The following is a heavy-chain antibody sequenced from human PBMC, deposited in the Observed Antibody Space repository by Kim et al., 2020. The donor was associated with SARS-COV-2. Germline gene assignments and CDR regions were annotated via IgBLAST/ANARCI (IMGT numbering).Heavy chain of an antibody. D-gene: IGHD6-19*01. J-gene: IGHJ5*02. CDR1: GGSISSSNHY. V-gene: IGHV4-39*07. CDR3: ARDVNVDSSGWYNWFDP. Sequence: SETLSLTCTVSGGSISSSNHYWGWIRQPPGKGLEWIGSLYYSGTTYYNPSLKSRVTISVDTSKNQFSLKLSSVTAADTAVYYCARDVNVDSSGWYNWFDPWDRGTLVTVSS. CDR2: LYYSGTT.